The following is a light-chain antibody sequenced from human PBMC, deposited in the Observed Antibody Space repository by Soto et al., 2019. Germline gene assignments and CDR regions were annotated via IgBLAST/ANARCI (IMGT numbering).Light chain of an antibody. J-gene: IGLJ1*01. CDR2: LNSDGSH. Sequence: QLVLTQSPSASASLGASVKLTCTLSSGHSSYAIAWHQQQPEKGPRYLMYLNSDGSHTKGDGIPDRFSGSSSGAERYLTISSLQSEDEADYYCQTWGTGIRVFGTGTKLTVL. V-gene: IGLV4-69*01. CDR3: QTWGTGIRV. CDR1: SGHSSYA.